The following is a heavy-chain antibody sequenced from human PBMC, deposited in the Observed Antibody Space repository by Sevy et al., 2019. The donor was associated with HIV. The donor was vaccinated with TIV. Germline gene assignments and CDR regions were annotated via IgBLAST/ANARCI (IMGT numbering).Heavy chain of an antibody. V-gene: IGHV4-38-2*02. CDR3: ASPGGFGGEFDY. J-gene: IGHJ4*02. CDR2: IYHSGST. D-gene: IGHD3-10*01. CDR1: GYSISSGYY. Sequence: SETLSLTCTVSGYSISSGYYWGWIRQPPGKGLEWIGSIYHSGSTYYNQSLKSRVTISVDTSKNQFSLKLSSVTAADTAVYYCASPGGFGGEFDYWGQGTLVTVSS.